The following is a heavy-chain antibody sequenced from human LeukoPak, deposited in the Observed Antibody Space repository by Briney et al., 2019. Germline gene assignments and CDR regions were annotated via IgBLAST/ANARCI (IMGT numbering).Heavy chain of an antibody. D-gene: IGHD6-19*01. CDR3: ARDRATSSDWFGRDDFDY. CDR2: IDPKNDDT. J-gene: IGHJ4*02. V-gene: IGHV1-2*02. Sequence: GASVKVSCKASGYSFTGHYMHWVRQAPGQGLEWMGWIDPKNDDTNIAQKFRGRVTMTRDTSNNTVYVDLSALISDDTAVYYCARDRATSSDWFGRDDFDYWGQGTLVTVSS. CDR1: GYSFTGHY.